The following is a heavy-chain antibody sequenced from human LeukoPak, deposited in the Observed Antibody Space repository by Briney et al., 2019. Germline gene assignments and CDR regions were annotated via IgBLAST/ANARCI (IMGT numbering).Heavy chain of an antibody. CDR2: IRYDGSNK. J-gene: IGHJ4*02. CDR1: GFTFSSYG. CDR3: AKDWASIPAYFDY. D-gene: IGHD2/OR15-2a*01. Sequence: GGSLRLSCAASGFTFSSYGMHWVRQAQGKGLGWVAFIRYDGSNKYYADSVKGRFTISRDNSKNTLYLQMNSLRAEDTAVYYCAKDWASIPAYFDYWGQGTLVTVSS. V-gene: IGHV3-30*02.